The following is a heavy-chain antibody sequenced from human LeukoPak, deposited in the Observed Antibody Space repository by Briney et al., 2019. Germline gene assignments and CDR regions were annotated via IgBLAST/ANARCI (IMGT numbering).Heavy chain of an antibody. V-gene: IGHV4-4*02. CDR2: IYHSGST. Sequence: SETLSLTCAVSGGSISSSNWWSWVRQPPGKGLEWIGEIYHSGSTNYNPSLKSRVTISVDKSKNQFSLKLSSVTAADTAVYYCARDRDYYDSSGYYGGWFDPWGQGTLVTVSS. D-gene: IGHD3-22*01. CDR1: GGSISSSNW. J-gene: IGHJ5*02. CDR3: ARDRDYYDSSGYYGGWFDP.